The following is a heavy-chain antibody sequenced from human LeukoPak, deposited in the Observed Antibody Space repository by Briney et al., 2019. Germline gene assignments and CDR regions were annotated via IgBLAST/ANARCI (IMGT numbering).Heavy chain of an antibody. D-gene: IGHD5-12*01. CDR3: ARMAWWLGPFDY. V-gene: IGHV1-8*01. Sequence: ASVKVSCKASGYTFTSYDINWVRQATGQGLEWMGWMNPNSGNTGYAQKFQGRVTMTRNTSISTAYMELSSLRSEDTAVYYCARMAWWLGPFDYWGQGTLVTVSS. CDR1: GYTFTSYD. CDR2: MNPNSGNT. J-gene: IGHJ4*02.